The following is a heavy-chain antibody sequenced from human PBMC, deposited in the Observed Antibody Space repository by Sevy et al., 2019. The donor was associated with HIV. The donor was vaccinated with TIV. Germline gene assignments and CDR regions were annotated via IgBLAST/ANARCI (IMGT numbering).Heavy chain of an antibody. CDR2: INPGNGNT. D-gene: IGHD2-15*01. V-gene: IGHV1-3*01. CDR1: GFTFTYYT. Sequence: ASVKVSCRPSGFTFTYYTIHWVRQAPGQRLEWMGWINPGNGNTRYSQKFQGRVSITTDTSATTSYMALSSLRPEDTAVYYCATSPGGTKHLNPWGQGTRVTVSS. J-gene: IGHJ5*02. CDR3: ATSPGGTKHLNP.